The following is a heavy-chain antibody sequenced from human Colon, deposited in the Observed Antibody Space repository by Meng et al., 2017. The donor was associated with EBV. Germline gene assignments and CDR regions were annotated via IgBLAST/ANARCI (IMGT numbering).Heavy chain of an antibody. CDR2: IRSQIDGRTT. J-gene: IGHJ4*02. D-gene: IGHD1-26*01. CDR3: TTDEGGSRF. V-gene: IGHV3-15*01. CDR1: GFNFTDAW. Sequence: EVQLVESGGGLVKPGDSLTLSCTASGFNFTDAWKNWVRQTPGKGLEWVSRIRSQIDGRTTDYTAPVKGRFAISRDDSKKTLYLQMNGLRIEDSAVYYCTTDEGGSRFWDQGALVTVVS.